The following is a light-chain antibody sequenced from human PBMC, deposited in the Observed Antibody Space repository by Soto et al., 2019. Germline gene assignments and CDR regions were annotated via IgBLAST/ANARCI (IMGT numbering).Light chain of an antibody. J-gene: IGKJ1*01. CDR3: QRYDNWPPWT. CDR2: DAS. Sequence: EIVMTQSPATLSVSPGEGATLSCRASQSVGRYLAWYQQKPGQAPRLLIYDASTRATGIPVRFSGSGSGTEFTLTISNLQSEDFAVYYCQRYDNWPPWTFGQGTKVEMK. CDR1: QSVGRY. V-gene: IGKV3-15*01.